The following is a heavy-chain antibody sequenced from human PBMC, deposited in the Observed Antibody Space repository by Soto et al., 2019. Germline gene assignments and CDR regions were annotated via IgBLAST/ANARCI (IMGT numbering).Heavy chain of an antibody. D-gene: IGHD4-4*01. J-gene: IGHJ6*02. Sequence: EVQLVESGGGLVQPGGSLRLSCLTSGFSFSSYWMSWVRQAPGKGLEWVANIKQNGTEKSYVDSVKGRFTISRDNAKNSLYLEMNSLRAEDTAVYYCAREKWLQFYFYYGLDVWGQGTTVTVSS. CDR3: AREKWLQFYFYYGLDV. V-gene: IGHV3-7*01. CDR2: IKQNGTEK. CDR1: GFSFSSYW.